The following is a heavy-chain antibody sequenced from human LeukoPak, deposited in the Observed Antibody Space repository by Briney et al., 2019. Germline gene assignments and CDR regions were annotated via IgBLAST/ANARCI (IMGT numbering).Heavy chain of an antibody. CDR3: ASISDSSSWLFDY. CDR1: GYTFTGYY. V-gene: IGHV1-69*13. CDR2: IIPIFGTA. Sequence: SVKVSCKASGYTFTGYYMHWVRQAPGQGLEWMGGIIPIFGTANYAQKFQGRVTITADESTSTAYMELSSLRSEDTAVYYCASISDSSSWLFDYWGQGTLVTVSS. J-gene: IGHJ4*02. D-gene: IGHD6-13*01.